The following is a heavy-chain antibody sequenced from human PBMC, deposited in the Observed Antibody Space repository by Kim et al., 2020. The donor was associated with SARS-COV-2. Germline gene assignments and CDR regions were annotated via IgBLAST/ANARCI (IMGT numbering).Heavy chain of an antibody. J-gene: IGHJ4*02. Sequence: GGSLRLSCAASGFTFSSYAMSWVRQAPGKGLGWVSAISGSGGSTYYADSVKGRFTISRDNSKNTLYLQMNSLRAEDTAVYYCAKGTGGSYGSKWGQGTLVTVSS. CDR2: ISGSGGST. V-gene: IGHV3-23*01. CDR1: GFTFSSYA. CDR3: AKGTGGSYGSK. D-gene: IGHD5-18*01.